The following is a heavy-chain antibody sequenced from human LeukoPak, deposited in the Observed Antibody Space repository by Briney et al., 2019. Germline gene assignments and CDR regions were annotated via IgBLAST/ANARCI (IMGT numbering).Heavy chain of an antibody. CDR2: INPSGGST. J-gene: IGHJ4*02. Sequence: ASVKVSCKASGYTFTSYYMHWVRQAPGQGLEWKGIINPSGGSTSYAQKFQGRVTMTRDMSASTVYMELSSLRSEDTAVYYCARDPPPSRYSYGQYYFDYWGQGTLVTVSS. V-gene: IGHV1-46*01. CDR3: ARDPPPSRYSYGQYYFDY. CDR1: GYTFTSYY. D-gene: IGHD5-18*01.